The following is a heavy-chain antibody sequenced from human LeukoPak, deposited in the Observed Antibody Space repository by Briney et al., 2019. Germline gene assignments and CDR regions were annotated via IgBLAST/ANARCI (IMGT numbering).Heavy chain of an antibody. CDR3: ARASYSYDINGWVPFDY. CDR2: IYTSGST. V-gene: IGHV4-61*02. D-gene: IGHD3-22*01. J-gene: IGHJ4*02. CDR1: GNSISSGDNY. Sequence: SETLSLTCTVSGNSISSGDNYWSWLRQPAGTGLEWIGRIYTSGSTNYNPSLKSRVTISGDTSKNQFSLRLSSVTAADTAVYYCARASYSYDINGWVPFDYWGQGTLVTVSS.